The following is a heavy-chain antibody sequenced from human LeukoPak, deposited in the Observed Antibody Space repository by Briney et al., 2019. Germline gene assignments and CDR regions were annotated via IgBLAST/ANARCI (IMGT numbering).Heavy chain of an antibody. CDR1: GGSISSSSYY. CDR3: ARGAYFYGSGINWFDP. J-gene: IGHJ5*02. D-gene: IGHD3-10*01. V-gene: IGHV4-61*09. Sequence: SETLSLTCTVSGGSISSSSYYWSWIRQPAGKGLEWIGHIYTTGSTNYNPSLKSRVTISLDTSKNHFSLKLSSVTAADTAVYYCARGAYFYGSGINWFDPWGQGTLITVSS. CDR2: IYTTGST.